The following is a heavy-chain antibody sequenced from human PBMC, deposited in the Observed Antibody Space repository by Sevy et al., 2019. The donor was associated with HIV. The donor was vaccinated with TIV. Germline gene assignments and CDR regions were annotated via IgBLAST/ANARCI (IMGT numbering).Heavy chain of an antibody. D-gene: IGHD2-2*01. CDR3: ARNPPYCSSTCCHFDY. J-gene: IGHJ4*02. CDR2: PYYRSKWYN. Sequence: SQTLSLTCAISGDSVSSNSAAWNWIRQSPSRGLEWLGRPYYRSKWYNDYALSVKSRITINPDTSKNQFSLQLNSMTPEDTAVYYCARNPPYCSSTCCHFDYWAQGTLVTVSS. CDR1: GDSVSSNSAA. V-gene: IGHV6-1*01.